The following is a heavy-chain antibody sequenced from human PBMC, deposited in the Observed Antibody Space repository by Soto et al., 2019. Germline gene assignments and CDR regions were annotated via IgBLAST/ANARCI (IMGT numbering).Heavy chain of an antibody. Sequence: QVHLVQSGAEVKKPGASVKVSCKVSGYGFTTYGITWVRQAPGQGLEWMAWISAHNGNTNYAQKHQGRVTVTRDTSTSTAYMELRSLRYDDKAVYYCARGRYGEYWGQGALVTVSS. D-gene: IGHD3-10*01. CDR1: GYGFTTYG. J-gene: IGHJ4*02. V-gene: IGHV1-18*01. CDR3: ARGRYGEY. CDR2: ISAHNGNT.